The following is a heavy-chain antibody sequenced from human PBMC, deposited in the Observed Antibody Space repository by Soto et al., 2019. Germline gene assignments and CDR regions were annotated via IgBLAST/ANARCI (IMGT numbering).Heavy chain of an antibody. CDR2: IKSETDGGTT. D-gene: IGHD3-16*02. J-gene: IGHJ4*02. CDR1: GFPFSNAW. Sequence: EVQLVESGGGLVKPGGSLRLSCAASGFPFSNAWMSWVRQAPGEGLEWVARIKSETDGGTTDYGAPVEGRFTISRDDSKNTLELQMTNLKTEDTAVYYCTTDECIWGNCRYRWAYWGQGALVTVSS. CDR3: TTDECIWGNCRYRWAY. V-gene: IGHV3-15*01.